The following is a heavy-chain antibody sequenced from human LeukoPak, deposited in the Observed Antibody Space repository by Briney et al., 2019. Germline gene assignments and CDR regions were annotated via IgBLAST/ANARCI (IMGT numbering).Heavy chain of an antibody. CDR1: GYTFTSYY. V-gene: IGHV1-46*01. CDR3: ARGNQDYVWGTLNNWFDP. CDR2: INPSGGST. D-gene: IGHD3-16*01. Sequence: EASVKVSCKASGYTFTSYYMHWVRQAPGQGLEWMGIINPSGGSTSYAQKFQGRVTMTRDTSTSTVYMELSSLRSEDTAAYYCARGNQDYVWGTLNNWFDPWGQGTLVTVSS. J-gene: IGHJ5*02.